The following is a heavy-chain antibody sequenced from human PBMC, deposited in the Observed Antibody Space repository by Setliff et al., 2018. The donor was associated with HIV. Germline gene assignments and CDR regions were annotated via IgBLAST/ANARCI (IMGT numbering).Heavy chain of an antibody. V-gene: IGHV3-72*01. Sequence: GGSLRLSCAASGFASSDHFVDWVRQAPGKGLEWVGRSKNRANGYISEYAASVRGRFTITRDESKNMLYLQMNSLKTEDTAVYYCTTDHVADYVWGTAYFDYWGQGTLVTVSS. D-gene: IGHD3-16*01. J-gene: IGHJ4*02. CDR2: SKNRANGYIS. CDR1: GFASSDHF. CDR3: TTDHVADYVWGTAYFDY.